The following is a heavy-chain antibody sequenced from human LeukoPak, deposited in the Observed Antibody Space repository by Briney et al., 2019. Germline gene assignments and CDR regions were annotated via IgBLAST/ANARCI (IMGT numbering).Heavy chain of an antibody. CDR1: GYSIRSGYY. CDR3: ARDHGILSDY. CDR2: IYHSGST. D-gene: IGHD5-18*01. J-gene: IGHJ4*02. V-gene: IGHV4-38-2*02. Sequence: SETLSLTCTVSGYSIRSGYYWGWIRQPPGKGLEWIGSIYHSGSTYYNPSLKSRVTISVDTSKNQFSLKLSSVTAADTAVYYCARDHGILSDYWGQGTLVTVSS.